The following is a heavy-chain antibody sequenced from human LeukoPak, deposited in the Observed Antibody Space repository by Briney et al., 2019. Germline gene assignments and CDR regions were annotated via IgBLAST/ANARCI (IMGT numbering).Heavy chain of an antibody. Sequence: PGGSLRLSCAASGFTFSSYAMHWVRQAPGKGLEWVAVISYDGSNKYYADSVKGRFTISRDNSKNTLYLQMNSLRAEDTAVYYCAREARYFDWLDYWGQGTLVTVSS. J-gene: IGHJ4*02. CDR1: GFTFSSYA. CDR3: AREARYFDWLDY. CDR2: ISYDGSNK. D-gene: IGHD3-9*01. V-gene: IGHV3-30-3*01.